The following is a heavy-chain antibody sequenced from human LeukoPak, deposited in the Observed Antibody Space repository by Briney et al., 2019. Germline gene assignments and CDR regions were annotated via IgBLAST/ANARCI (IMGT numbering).Heavy chain of an antibody. V-gene: IGHV4-59*08. D-gene: IGHD3-10*01. J-gene: IGHJ1*01. CDR1: GGSISSYY. Sequence: PSETLSLTCTVSGGSISSYYWSWIRQPPGKGLEWIGYIYYSGSTNYNPSLKSRVTISVDTSKNQFSLKLSSVTAADMAVYYCARHHPFGEIWGQGTLVTVSS. CDR2: IYYSGST. CDR3: ARHHPFGEI.